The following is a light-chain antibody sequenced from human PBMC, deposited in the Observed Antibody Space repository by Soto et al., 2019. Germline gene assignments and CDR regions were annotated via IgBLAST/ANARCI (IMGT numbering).Light chain of an antibody. Sequence: QSALTQPPSASGSPGQSVTISCTGTSSDVGGYNYVSWYQQHPGKAPKLMIYEVSKRPSGVPDRFSSSKSGNTASLTVSGLQSEDEADYYCRSYAGSNKVFGGGTKLTVL. V-gene: IGLV2-8*01. CDR3: RSYAGSNKV. CDR1: SSDVGGYNY. J-gene: IGLJ2*01. CDR2: EVS.